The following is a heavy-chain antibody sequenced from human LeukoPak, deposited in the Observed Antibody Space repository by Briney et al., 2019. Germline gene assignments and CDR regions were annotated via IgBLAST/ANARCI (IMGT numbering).Heavy chain of an antibody. CDR3: ARDGSGGLQH. D-gene: IGHD3-10*01. V-gene: IGHV4-59*01. CDR2: IYYSGST. J-gene: IGHJ1*01. CDR1: GGSISSYY. Sequence: SETLSLTCTVFGGSISSYYWSWIRQPPGKGLEWIGYIYYSGSTNYNPSLKSRVTISVDTSKNQFSLKLSSVTAADTAVYYCARDGSGGLQHWGQGTLVTVSS.